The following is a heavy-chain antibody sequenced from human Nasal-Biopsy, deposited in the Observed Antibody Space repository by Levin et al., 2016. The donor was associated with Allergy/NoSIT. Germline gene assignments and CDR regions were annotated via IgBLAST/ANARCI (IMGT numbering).Heavy chain of an antibody. CDR2: IDPSDSFT. CDR3: ARQLRGPLRDSFDV. Sequence: KVSCKVSGYRFTSDWITWVRQTPGKGLEWMGNIDPSDSFTNYSPSFRGLVTMSVDTSINTAHLQWNSLRASDTAVYYCARQLRGPLRDSFDVWGQGTVVTVSS. V-gene: IGHV5-10-1*01. CDR1: GYRFTSDW. J-gene: IGHJ3*01. D-gene: IGHD3-10*01.